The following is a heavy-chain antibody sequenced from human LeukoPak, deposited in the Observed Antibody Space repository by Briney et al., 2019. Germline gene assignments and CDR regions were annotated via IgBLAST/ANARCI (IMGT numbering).Heavy chain of an antibody. D-gene: IGHD4-17*01. CDR1: GGSITSSNYY. CDR2: IYYSGNT. V-gene: IGHV4-31*03. J-gene: IGHJ3*02. CDR3: ARGDYGDQGAFDI. Sequence: PSETLSLTCTVSGGSITSSNYYWGWIRQHPGRGLEWIGYIYYSGNTYYNPSLKSRVIISVDTSKNQFSLKLSSVTAADTAVYYCARGDYGDQGAFDIWGQGTMVTVSS.